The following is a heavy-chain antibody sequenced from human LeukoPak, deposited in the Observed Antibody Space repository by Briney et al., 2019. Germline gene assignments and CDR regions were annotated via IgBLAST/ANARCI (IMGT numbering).Heavy chain of an antibody. CDR3: ARGQSYYEAFDI. CDR2: IYSGGNT. V-gene: IGHV3-53*01. CDR1: GFTVSSNY. D-gene: IGHD1-26*01. Sequence: GGSLRLSCAVSGFTVSSNYMNWVRQAPGKGLEWVSIIYSGGNTDYADSVKGRFTISRDNSKNTLHLQMNSLRVEDTAVYYCARGQSYYEAFDIWGQGTMVTVSS. J-gene: IGHJ3*02.